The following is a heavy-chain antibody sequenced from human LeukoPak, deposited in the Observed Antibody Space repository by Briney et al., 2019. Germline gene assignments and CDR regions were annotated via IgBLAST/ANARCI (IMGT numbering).Heavy chain of an antibody. Sequence: ASVKVSCKASGATGYYMLWVRQAPGQGLEWLGWINPNSGGTNYAQKFQGRVTMTRDTSISTVYMELSRLRSDDTAVYYCARGGGLYCRSINCYNYFDPWGQGTLVTVSS. J-gene: IGHJ5*02. CDR3: ARGGGLYCRSINCYNYFDP. CDR2: INPNSGGT. V-gene: IGHV1-2*02. D-gene: IGHD2-2*01. CDR1: GATGYY.